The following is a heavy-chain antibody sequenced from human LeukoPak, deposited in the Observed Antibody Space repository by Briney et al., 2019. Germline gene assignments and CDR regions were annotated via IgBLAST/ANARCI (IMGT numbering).Heavy chain of an antibody. D-gene: IGHD3-9*01. J-gene: IGHJ4*02. Sequence: GGSLRLSCAASGFTFSSTWMSWVRQAPGKGLEWVGNIQPDGSEGYPVDSVKGRFTISRDNAKNSLYLQMNSLRAEDTAVYYCARVEDYDILTGFDYWGQGTLVTVSS. CDR3: ARVEDYDILTGFDY. CDR1: GFTFSSTW. V-gene: IGHV3-7*01. CDR2: IQPDGSEG.